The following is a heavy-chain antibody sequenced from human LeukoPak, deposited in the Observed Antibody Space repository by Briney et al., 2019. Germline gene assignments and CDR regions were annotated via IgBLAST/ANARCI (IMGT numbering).Heavy chain of an antibody. CDR3: ARSELPRAIDFGDYPFGF. Sequence: GESLKISCKGSGYRFSSYCIGWVRQMPGKGLEWMGIIYPGDSDARYSPSFQGQVTISADKSINTAYLQGNSLQASDTAINYCARSELPRAIDFGDYPFGFGGQGTLVTVSS. J-gene: IGHJ4*02. CDR1: GYRFSSYC. D-gene: IGHD4-17*01. V-gene: IGHV5-51*01. CDR2: IYPGDSDA.